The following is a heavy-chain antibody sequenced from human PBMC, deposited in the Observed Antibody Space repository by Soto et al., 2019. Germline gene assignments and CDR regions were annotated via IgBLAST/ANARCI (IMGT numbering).Heavy chain of an antibody. D-gene: IGHD4-17*01. CDR2: IQTKTGGGTA. J-gene: IGHJ3*02. Sequence: EVQLVASGGVLVKPGESLRLSCAGSGLSFSDVKMTWVRQLPGKGLEWVGRIQTKTGGGTADYPAAVRGRFTISRADSKNTLYLQLNSLKTADTAVDYCATDYGWAFQIWGQGTTVTVSS. CDR3: ATDYGWAFQI. V-gene: IGHV3-15*01. CDR1: GLSFSDVK.